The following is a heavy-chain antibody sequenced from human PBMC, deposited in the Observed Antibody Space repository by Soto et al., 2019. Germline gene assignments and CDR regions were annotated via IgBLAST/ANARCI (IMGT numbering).Heavy chain of an antibody. CDR1: GGTFSSYA. V-gene: IGHV1-69*13. CDR2: IIPIFGTA. D-gene: IGHD3-9*01. CDR3: ARVNYDILTGYYTPFDY. Sequence: SVKVSCKASGGTFSSYAISWVRQAPGQGLEWMGGIIPIFGTANYAQKFQGRVTITAAESTSTAYMELSSLRSEDTAVYYCARVNYDILTGYYTPFDYWGQGTLVTVSS. J-gene: IGHJ4*02.